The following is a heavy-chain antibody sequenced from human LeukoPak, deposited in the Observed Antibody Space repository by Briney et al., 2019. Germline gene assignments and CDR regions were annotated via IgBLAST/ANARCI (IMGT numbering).Heavy chain of an antibody. CDR2: ISYDGSNK. CDR3: ARWKIVVVVAATYSWCDP. CDR1: GFTFSSYA. Sequence: GRSLRLSCAASGFTFSSYAMHWVRQAPGKGLEWVAVISYDGSNKYYADSVKGRFTISRDNSKNTLYLQMNSLRAEDTAVYYCARWKIVVVVAATYSWCDPWGQGTLVTVSS. J-gene: IGHJ5*02. V-gene: IGHV3-30*04. D-gene: IGHD2-15*01.